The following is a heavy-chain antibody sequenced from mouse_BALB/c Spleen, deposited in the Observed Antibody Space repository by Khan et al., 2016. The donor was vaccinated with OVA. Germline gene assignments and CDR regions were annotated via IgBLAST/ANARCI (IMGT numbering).Heavy chain of an antibody. V-gene: IGHV1-18*01. Sequence: VQLKESGPELVKPGASVKMSCKASGHTFTDYYMKWMKQSHGKSLEWIGDINPNNGDTFYNQKFKDKATLTVDKSSSTAYMQLNSLTSEDAAVYYCARGRFDVWGAGTTVTVSS. CDR3: ARGRFDV. CDR1: GHTFTDYY. CDR2: INPNNGDT. J-gene: IGHJ1*01.